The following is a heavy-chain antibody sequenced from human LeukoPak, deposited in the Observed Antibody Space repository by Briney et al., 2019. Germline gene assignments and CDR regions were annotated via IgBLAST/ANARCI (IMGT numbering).Heavy chain of an antibody. CDR2: ISSSSSYI. Sequence: GGSLRLSCAASGFTFSSYSMNWVRQAPGKGLEWVSSISSSSSYIYYADSVKGRFTIPRDNAKNSLYLQMNSLRAEDTAVYYCARALIGVAAAGSWFDPWGQGTLVTVSS. CDR1: GFTFSSYS. V-gene: IGHV3-21*01. D-gene: IGHD6-13*01. J-gene: IGHJ5*02. CDR3: ARALIGVAAAGSWFDP.